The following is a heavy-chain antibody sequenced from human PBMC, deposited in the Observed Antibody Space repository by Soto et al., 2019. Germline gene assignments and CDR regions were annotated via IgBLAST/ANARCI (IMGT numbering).Heavy chain of an antibody. Sequence: QVQLQESGPGLVKPSQTLSLTCTVSGVSISSGDYYWSWIRQHPGKGLEWIGNFYYSGSTYYNPSLRSRITISVDTSKNQFSLRLSSLTAADTAVYYCARVSYSSYPQYCYYGMDVWGQGITVTVSS. CDR2: FYYSGST. D-gene: IGHD6-6*01. CDR3: ARVSYSSYPQYCYYGMDV. V-gene: IGHV4-31*03. J-gene: IGHJ6*02. CDR1: GVSISSGDYY.